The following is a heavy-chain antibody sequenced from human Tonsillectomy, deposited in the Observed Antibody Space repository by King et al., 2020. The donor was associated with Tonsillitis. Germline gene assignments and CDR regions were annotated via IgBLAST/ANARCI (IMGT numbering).Heavy chain of an antibody. D-gene: IGHD3-22*01. CDR1: GFTFGRYW. CDR2: IKQDGSQK. CDR3: ARVEDSSGFYYYYYMDV. J-gene: IGHJ6*03. Sequence: VQLVESGGGLVQPGGSLRLSCAASGFTFGRYWMSWVRQAPGKGLEWVANIKQDGSQKYNVDSVKGRFTISRDNAKNSVYLQMNSLRAEDTAVYYCARVEDSSGFYYYYYMDVWVKGTTVTVSS. V-gene: IGHV3-7*03.